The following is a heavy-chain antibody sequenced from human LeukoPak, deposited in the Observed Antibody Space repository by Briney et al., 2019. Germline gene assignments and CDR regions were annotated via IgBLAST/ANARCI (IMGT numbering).Heavy chain of an antibody. Sequence: GASVKVSCKASGYTFTGYYMHWVRQAPGQGLEWMGWINPNSGGTNYAQKFQGRVTMTRDTSISTAYMELSRLRSDDTAVYYCAREDYYGSGSYQYYYGMDVWGQGTTVTVAS. V-gene: IGHV1-2*02. CDR2: INPNSGGT. CDR3: AREDYYGSGSYQYYYGMDV. J-gene: IGHJ6*02. D-gene: IGHD3-10*01. CDR1: GYTFTGYY.